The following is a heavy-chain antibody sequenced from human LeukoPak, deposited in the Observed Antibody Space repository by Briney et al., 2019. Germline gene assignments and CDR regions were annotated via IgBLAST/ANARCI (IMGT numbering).Heavy chain of an antibody. D-gene: IGHD5-18*01. Sequence: GGSLRLSCAASGFTFSSYWMSWVRQAPGKGLEWVANIKQDGSEKYYVDSVKGRFTISRDNAKNSLYLQMNSLRAEDTAVYYCARVGYSYGYGRGDYYYYMDVWGKGTTVTVSS. J-gene: IGHJ6*03. CDR1: GFTFSSYW. CDR2: IKQDGSEK. V-gene: IGHV3-7*01. CDR3: ARVGYSYGYGRGDYYYYMDV.